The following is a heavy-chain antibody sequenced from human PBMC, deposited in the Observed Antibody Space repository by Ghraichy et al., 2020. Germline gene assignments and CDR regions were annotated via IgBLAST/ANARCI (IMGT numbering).Heavy chain of an antibody. CDR1: GFTFSGFW. CDR2: IKQDGSEG. D-gene: IGHD1-1*01. J-gene: IGHJ4*02. V-gene: IGHV3-7*03. Sequence: GSLNISCAASGFTFSGFWMTWVRQAPGKGLEWVANIKQDGSEGHYVDSVEGRFTISRDNAKDSLYLQMNSLRGEDTAVYYCARAGSQGSGISDYWGQGTLVTVSS. CDR3: ARAGSQGSGISDY.